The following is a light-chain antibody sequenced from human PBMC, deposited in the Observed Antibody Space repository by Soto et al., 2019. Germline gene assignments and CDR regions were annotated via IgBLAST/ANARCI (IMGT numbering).Light chain of an antibody. J-gene: IGLJ2*01. Sequence: QSVLTQPASVSGSPGQSITISCTGTSNDVGGDAYVSWYQQYPGKAPKLVISEVSNRPSGVSHRFSCSRSGNTASLTISGLPADDEADYYCSSYTGDTTPVFGGGTKLTVL. CDR2: EVS. CDR1: SNDVGGDAY. CDR3: SSYTGDTTPV. V-gene: IGLV2-14*01.